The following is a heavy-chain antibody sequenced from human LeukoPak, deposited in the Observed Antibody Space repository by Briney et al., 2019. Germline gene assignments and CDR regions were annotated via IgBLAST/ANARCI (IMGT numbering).Heavy chain of an antibody. CDR3: TAAATYYYYGMDV. J-gene: IGHJ6*04. CDR1: GGTFSSYA. D-gene: IGHD2-15*01. Sequence: SVKVSCKASGGTFSSYAISWVRQAPGQGLEWMGGIIPIFGTANYAQKFQGRVTITADESTSTAYMELSSLRPEDTAVYYCTAAATYYYYGMDVWGKGTTVTVSS. CDR2: IIPIFGTA. V-gene: IGHV1-69*01.